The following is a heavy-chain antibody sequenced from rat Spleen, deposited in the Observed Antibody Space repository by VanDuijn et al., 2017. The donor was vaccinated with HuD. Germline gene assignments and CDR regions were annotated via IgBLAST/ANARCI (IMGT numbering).Heavy chain of an antibody. CDR2: INSAGST. J-gene: IGHJ2*01. D-gene: IGHD1-12*02. Sequence: EVQLQESGPGLVKPSQSLSLTCSVTGYSITSSYRWNWIRKFPGNKLEWMGYINSAGSTNYNPSLKSRISITRDTSKNQFLLQVNSVTTEDTATYYCARGDGTYYDFDYWGQGVMVTVSS. V-gene: IGHV3-3*01. CDR3: ARGDGTYYDFDY. CDR1: GYSITSSYR.